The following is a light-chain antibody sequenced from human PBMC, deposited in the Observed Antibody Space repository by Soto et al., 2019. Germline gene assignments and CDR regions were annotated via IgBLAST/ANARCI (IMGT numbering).Light chain of an antibody. J-gene: IGKJ1*01. Sequence: DIQMTQSPSSLSAYVGDKVTITCRASQSISSYLNWYQQKPGKAPKLLIYAASSLQSGVPSRFSGSGSGTDFTFTISSLQPEDFATYYCQQSYSTLWTFGQGTKVDIK. CDR1: QSISSY. V-gene: IGKV1-39*01. CDR3: QQSYSTLWT. CDR2: AAS.